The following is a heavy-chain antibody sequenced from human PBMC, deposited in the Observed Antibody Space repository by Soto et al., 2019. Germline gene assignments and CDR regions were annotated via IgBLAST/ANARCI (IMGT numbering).Heavy chain of an antibody. CDR2: IYPGDSYT. J-gene: IGHJ3*02. V-gene: IGHV5-51*01. CDR1: GYRFTRYW. CDR3: ARGIAVAAFDI. Sequence: PVECLTSSCKGPGYRFTRYWIVWVPQMPGKGLECIGIIYPGDSYTRYSPSFQGQVTISADKSISTAYLQWSSLKAADTAMYYCARGIAVAAFDIWGHGTLVTVSS. D-gene: IGHD6-19*01.